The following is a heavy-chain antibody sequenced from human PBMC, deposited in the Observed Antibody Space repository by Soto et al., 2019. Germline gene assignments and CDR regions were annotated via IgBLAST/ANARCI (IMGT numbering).Heavy chain of an antibody. J-gene: IGHJ4*02. D-gene: IGHD3-16*01. CDR1: GFTFSSYG. V-gene: IGHV3-30*18. Sequence: PGGSLRLSCAASGFTFSSYGMHWVRQAPGKGLEWVAVISYDGSNKYYADSVKGRFTISRDNSKNTLYLQMNSLRAEDTAVYYCAKDPRPAPGDNYFDYWGQGTLVTVSS. CDR2: ISYDGSNK. CDR3: AKDPRPAPGDNYFDY.